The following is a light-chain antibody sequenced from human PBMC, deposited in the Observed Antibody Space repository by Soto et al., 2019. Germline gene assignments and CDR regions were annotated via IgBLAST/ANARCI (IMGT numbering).Light chain of an antibody. CDR2: GAS. J-gene: IGKJ4*01. CDR3: QQYNNWPPLT. V-gene: IGKV3-15*01. Sequence: EIVMTQSPATLSVSPGERATLSCRASQSVSSNLAWYQQKPGQPPRLLIYGASSRATGIPARFSGSGSGTEFTLTNSSLQSEDFAVYYCQQYNNWPPLTFGGGTKVEIK. CDR1: QSVSSN.